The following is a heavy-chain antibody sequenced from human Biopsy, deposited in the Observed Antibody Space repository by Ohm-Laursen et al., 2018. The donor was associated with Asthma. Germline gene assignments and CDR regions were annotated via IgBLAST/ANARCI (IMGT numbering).Heavy chain of an antibody. D-gene: IGHD4-17*01. Sequence: SQTLPLTWRVSGGYTGSSDHHWAWIRQAPGKGLEWIGFVFWSGSTHYSRSLERRVSISIDTATNEFSMKLWSVTPADTAVYFCARVVSYGDIYFGIDVWGPGNTVVVS. J-gene: IGHJ6*02. CDR2: VFWSGST. CDR3: ARVVSYGDIYFGIDV. V-gene: IGHV4-30-4*01. CDR1: GGYTGSSDHH.